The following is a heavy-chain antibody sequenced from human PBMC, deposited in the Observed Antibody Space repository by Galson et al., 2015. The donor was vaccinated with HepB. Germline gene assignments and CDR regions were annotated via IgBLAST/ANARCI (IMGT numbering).Heavy chain of an antibody. V-gene: IGHV1-69*04. CDR3: ARDKWFGELSHYGMDV. CDR1: GGTFSSYA. CDR2: IIPLLGIA. Sequence: SVKVSCKASGGTFSSYAISWVRQAPGQGLEWMGRIIPLLGIANYAQKFQGRVTITADKSTSTAYMELSSLRSEDTAVYYCARDKWFGELSHYGMDVWGRGTTVTVSS. J-gene: IGHJ6*02. D-gene: IGHD3-10*01.